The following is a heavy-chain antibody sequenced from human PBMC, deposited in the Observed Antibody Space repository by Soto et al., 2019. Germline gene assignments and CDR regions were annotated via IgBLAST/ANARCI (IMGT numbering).Heavy chain of an antibody. D-gene: IGHD2-21*02. CDR3: AKSQPIICGGDCRYFQH. J-gene: IGHJ1*01. CDR1: GFTFSSYA. Sequence: GGSLRLSCAASGFTFSSYAMSWVRQAPGKGLEWVSAISGSGGSTYYADSVKGRFTISRDNSKNTLYLQMNSLRAEDTAVYYCAKSQPIICGGDCRYFQHWGQGTLVTVSS. V-gene: IGHV3-23*01. CDR2: ISGSGGST.